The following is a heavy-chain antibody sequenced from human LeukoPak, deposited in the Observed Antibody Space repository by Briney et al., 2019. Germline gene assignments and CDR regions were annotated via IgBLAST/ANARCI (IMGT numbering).Heavy chain of an antibody. CDR3: ARGAHGDYSYYYGMDV. Sequence: SVKVSCKASGGTFSSYAISWVRQAPGQGLEWMGGIIPIFGTANYAQKFQGRVTITADESTSTAYMELSSLRSEDTAVYYCARGAHGDYSYYYGMDVWGQGTTVTVSS. J-gene: IGHJ6*02. D-gene: IGHD4-17*01. CDR1: GGTFSSYA. V-gene: IGHV1-69*13. CDR2: IIPIFGTA.